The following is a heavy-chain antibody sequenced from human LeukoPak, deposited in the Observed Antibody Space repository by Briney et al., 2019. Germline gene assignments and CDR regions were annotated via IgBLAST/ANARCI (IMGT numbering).Heavy chain of an antibody. J-gene: IGHJ5*02. CDR1: GYAFSSYS. V-gene: IGHV1-18*01. CDR2: ISAYNGNT. Sequence: ASVKVSCKASGYAFSSYSISWVRQAPGQGLEWMGWISAYNGNTNYAQKLQGRVTITTDTSTSTAYMELRSLRSDDTAVYYCARDYSDSSGYALDPWGQGTLVTVSS. D-gene: IGHD3-22*01. CDR3: ARDYSDSSGYALDP.